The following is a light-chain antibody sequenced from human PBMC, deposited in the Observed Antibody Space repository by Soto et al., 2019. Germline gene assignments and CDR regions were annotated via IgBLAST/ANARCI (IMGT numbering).Light chain of an antibody. CDR1: QSVSSY. CDR3: QQRSNWSPT. Sequence: EIVLTQSPATLSLSPRERATLSCRASQSVSSYLAWYQQKPGQAPRLLIYDASNRATGIPARFSGSGSGTDFTLTISSLEPEDFAVYYCQQRSNWSPTFGQGTKLEIK. J-gene: IGKJ2*01. V-gene: IGKV3-11*01. CDR2: DAS.